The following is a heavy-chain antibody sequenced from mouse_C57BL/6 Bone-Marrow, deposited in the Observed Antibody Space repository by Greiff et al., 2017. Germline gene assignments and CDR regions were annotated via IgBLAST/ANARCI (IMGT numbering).Heavy chain of an antibody. Sequence: VQLQQSGPELVKPGASVKMSCKASGYTFTDYNMHWVKQSHGKSLEWIGYINPNNGGTSYNQKFKGKATLTVTKSSSTAYMELRSLTSEDSAVYYCARWVYYYGSSYYFDYWGQGTTLTVSS. CDR1: GYTFTDYN. J-gene: IGHJ2*01. D-gene: IGHD1-1*01. CDR3: ARWVYYYGSSYYFDY. V-gene: IGHV1-22*01. CDR2: INPNNGGT.